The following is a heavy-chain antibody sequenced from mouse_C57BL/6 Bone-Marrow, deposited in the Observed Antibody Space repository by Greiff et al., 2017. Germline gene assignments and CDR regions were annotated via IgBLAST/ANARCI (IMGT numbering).Heavy chain of an antibody. CDR2: INPNNGGT. Sequence: VQLQQSGPELVKPGASVKISCKASGYTFTDYYMNWVQQSHGKSLEWIGDINPNNGGTSYNQKFKCKATLTVDKSSSTAYMELRGLTSEDSAVYYCARRDYGSSYFDYWGQGTTLTVSS. CDR1: GYTFTDYY. J-gene: IGHJ2*01. D-gene: IGHD1-1*01. V-gene: IGHV1-26*01. CDR3: ARRDYGSSYFDY.